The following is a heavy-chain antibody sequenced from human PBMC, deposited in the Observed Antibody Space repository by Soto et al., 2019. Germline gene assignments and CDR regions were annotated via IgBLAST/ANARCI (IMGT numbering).Heavy chain of an antibody. Sequence: EVQLVESGGGLIQPGGSLRLSCAASGFTVSSNYMSWVRQAPGQGLEWVSVIYSGGSTYYADSVKGRFTISRDNSKNTLYLQMNSLRAEDTAVYYCARGGRGASGSYADYWGQGTLVTVSS. CDR3: ARGGRGASGSYADY. D-gene: IGHD1-26*01. CDR1: GFTVSSNY. V-gene: IGHV3-53*01. J-gene: IGHJ4*02. CDR2: IYSGGST.